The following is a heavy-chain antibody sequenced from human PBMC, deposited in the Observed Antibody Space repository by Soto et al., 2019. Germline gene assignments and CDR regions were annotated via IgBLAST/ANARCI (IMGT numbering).Heavy chain of an antibody. J-gene: IGHJ6*03. Sequence: GGSLRLSCAASGFTFSNAWMSWVRQAPGKGLEWVGRIKSKTDGGTTDYAAPVKGRFTISRDDSKNTLYLQMNSLKTEDTAVYYCTTGGDIVVVPAAGYYYYYMDVWGKGTTVTVSS. V-gene: IGHV3-15*01. D-gene: IGHD2-2*01. CDR2: IKSKTDGGTT. CDR3: TTGGDIVVVPAAGYYYYYMDV. CDR1: GFTFSNAW.